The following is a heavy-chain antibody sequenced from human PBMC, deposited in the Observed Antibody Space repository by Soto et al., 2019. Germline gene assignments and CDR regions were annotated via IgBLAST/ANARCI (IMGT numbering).Heavy chain of an antibody. Sequence: GGSLRLSCAVSGFTFSSYYMHWVHWVRQAPGKGLEWVAGISFDGDNIYYTDSVKGRSTISRDNSQNTVYLQLNSLKTEDTGVYYCARVSYSGYDFFAGFLDSWGQGTLVTVSS. CDR3: ARVSYSGYDFFAGFLDS. D-gene: IGHD5-12*01. CDR2: ISFDGDNI. CDR1: GFTFSSYY. V-gene: IGHV3-30-3*01. J-gene: IGHJ4*02.